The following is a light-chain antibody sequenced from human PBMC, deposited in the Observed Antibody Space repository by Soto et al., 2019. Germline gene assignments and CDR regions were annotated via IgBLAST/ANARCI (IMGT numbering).Light chain of an antibody. CDR3: QQYGDSCPT. CDR2: GAS. J-gene: IGKJ2*01. CDR1: QSVNNNA. V-gene: IGKV3-20*01. Sequence: EIVLTQSPGTLSLSPGERATLSCWASQSVNNNALAWYQQKPGQAPRLLIYGASSRVTGVPDRFSGSGSGTDFTLTVSRLEPEDFAVYYCQQYGDSCPTFGQGTNLGIK.